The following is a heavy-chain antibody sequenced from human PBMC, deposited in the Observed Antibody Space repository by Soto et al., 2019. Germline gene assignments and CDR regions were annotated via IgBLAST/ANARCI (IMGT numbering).Heavy chain of an antibody. CDR2: ISGSGGST. CDR1: GFTFSSYA. D-gene: IGHD6-19*01. V-gene: IGHV3-23*04. Sequence: EVQLVESGGGLVQPGGSLRLSCAASGFTFSSYAMSWVRQAPGKGLEWVSAISGSGGSTYYADSVKGRFTIYRDNSKNTLYLQMNSLRAGDTAVYYCAKDHYPSGWPHGRWGQGALVTVSS. CDR3: AKDHYPSGWPHGR. J-gene: IGHJ4*02.